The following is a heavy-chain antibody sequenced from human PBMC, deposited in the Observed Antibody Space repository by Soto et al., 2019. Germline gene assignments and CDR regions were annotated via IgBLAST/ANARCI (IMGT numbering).Heavy chain of an antibody. CDR2: ISYDGRNK. V-gene: IGHV3-30*04. Sequence: SLRLSCAASGFTFSSYAMHWVRHAPGKGLGWVAVISYDGRNKYYADSVKGRFTISRDNSKNTLYLQMNSLRAEDTAVYYCAGGGVVVVAAPWFDTWGQGTTVTASS. J-gene: IGHJ5*01. CDR1: GFTFSSYA. D-gene: IGHD2-15*01. CDR3: AGGGVVVVAAPWFDT.